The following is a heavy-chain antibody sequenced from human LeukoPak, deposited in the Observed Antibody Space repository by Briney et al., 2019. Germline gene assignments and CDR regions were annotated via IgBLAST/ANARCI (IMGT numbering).Heavy chain of an antibody. Sequence: GGSLRLSCVASDFTFSSYDMTWVRQAPGKGLEWVASISDSGRNIFSADSMRGRFTISRDNSAKTLYLEIYSLRVDDTATYFCGGKFPGAAYYFDSWGQGTLVAVSS. D-gene: IGHD2-21*01. CDR2: ISDSGRNI. J-gene: IGHJ4*02. CDR1: DFTFSSYD. V-gene: IGHV3-23*01. CDR3: GGKFPGAAYYFDS.